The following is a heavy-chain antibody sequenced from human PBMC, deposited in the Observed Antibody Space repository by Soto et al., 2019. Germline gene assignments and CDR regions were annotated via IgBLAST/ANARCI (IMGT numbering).Heavy chain of an antibody. V-gene: IGHV3-74*01. J-gene: IGHJ4*02. Sequence: PGGSLGLSCAASRFTFSIYWVDWVCQAPGKGLVWVSRINGDGSSTSYADSVKGRFTISRDNAKNTLYLQMNSLRAEDMAVYYCARASARGYTYGDFDYWGQGTLVTVSS. D-gene: IGHD5-18*01. CDR3: ARASARGYTYGDFDY. CDR1: RFTFSIYW. CDR2: INGDGSST.